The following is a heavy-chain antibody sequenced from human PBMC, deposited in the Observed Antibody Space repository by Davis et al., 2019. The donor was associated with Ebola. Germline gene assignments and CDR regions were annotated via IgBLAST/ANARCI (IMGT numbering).Heavy chain of an antibody. J-gene: IGHJ5*02. D-gene: IGHD3-22*01. CDR2: ISSSGSTI. CDR3: ARAPYYYDSSGYYH. V-gene: IGHV3-11*01. Sequence: PGGSLRLSCAASGFTFSDYYMSWIRQAPGKGLEWVSYISSSGSTIYYADSVKGRFTISRDNAKNSLYLQMNSLRAEDTAVYYCARAPYYYDSSGYYHWGQGTLVTVSS. CDR1: GFTFSDYY.